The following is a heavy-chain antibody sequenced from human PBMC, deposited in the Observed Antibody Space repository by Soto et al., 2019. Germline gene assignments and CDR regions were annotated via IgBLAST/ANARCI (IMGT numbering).Heavy chain of an antibody. Sequence: QGQLQQSGPGLVKPSQTLSLTCAISGDSVSSDITSWNWIRQSPSRSLEWLGRTYYRSKWFHDYAASVKSRITINPDTSKNQFALKLNSMTPEDTAVYYCARGNALDVWGQGTVVTVSS. CDR1: GDSVSSDITS. CDR2: TYYRSKWFH. D-gene: IGHD3-10*01. J-gene: IGHJ3*01. V-gene: IGHV6-1*01. CDR3: ARGNALDV.